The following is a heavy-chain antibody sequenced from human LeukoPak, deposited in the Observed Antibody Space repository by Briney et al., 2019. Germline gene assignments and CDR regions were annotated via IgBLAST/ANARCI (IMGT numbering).Heavy chain of an antibody. CDR2: ISGSGGST. CDR1: GFTFSSYA. D-gene: IGHD3-22*01. V-gene: IGHV3-23*01. Sequence: GGSLRLSCAASGFTFSSYAMSWVRQAPGKGLEWVSAISGSGGSTYYADSVKGRFTISRDNSKNTLYLHMNSLRAEDTAVYYCAKVPTMIVVVSLDYWGQETLVTVSS. J-gene: IGHJ4*02. CDR3: AKVPTMIVVVSLDY.